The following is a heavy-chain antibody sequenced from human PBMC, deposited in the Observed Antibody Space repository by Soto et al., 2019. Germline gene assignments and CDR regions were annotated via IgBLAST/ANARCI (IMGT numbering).Heavy chain of an antibody. CDR1: GGSISSGGYY. Sequence: QVQLQESGPGLVKPSQTLSLTCTVSGGSISSGGYYWSWIRQHPGKGLEWIGYSYHSGTTYYNPFLKSRVTISVDTSKNQFSLKLNSVTAADTALYYCVRVRGNQLLGWFDPWGQGTLVTVSS. J-gene: IGHJ5*02. V-gene: IGHV4-31*03. D-gene: IGHD2-2*01. CDR3: VRVRGNQLLGWFDP. CDR2: SYHSGTT.